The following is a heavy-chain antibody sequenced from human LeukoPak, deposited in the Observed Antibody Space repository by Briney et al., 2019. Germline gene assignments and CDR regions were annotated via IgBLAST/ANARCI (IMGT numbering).Heavy chain of an antibody. CDR3: ATEYYYDSPGIFDY. Sequence: PGGSLGLSCVVSGFTFSNGWMSWVRQAPGKGLEWVGRIKSKTDGGTTDYAAPVKGRFSISRDDSKNTLYLQINSLKTEDTAMYYCATEYYYDSPGIFDYWGQGTLVTVSS. D-gene: IGHD3-22*01. CDR2: IKSKTDGGTT. V-gene: IGHV3-15*01. J-gene: IGHJ4*02. CDR1: GFTFSNGW.